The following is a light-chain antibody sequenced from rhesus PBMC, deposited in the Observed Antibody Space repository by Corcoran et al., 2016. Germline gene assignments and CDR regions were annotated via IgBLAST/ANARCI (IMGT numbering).Light chain of an antibody. V-gene: IGKV1S8*01. CDR3: QHSYDTPLT. Sequence: IQMTQSPSALSASVGDRVTISCRASQNIYTKLAWYQQKPGKAPKYLIYAASSLQTGIPSRFSGIGSGTDFTLPISILQPQDFAVYYCQHSYDTPLTFDGGTKVEIK. CDR1: QNIYTK. CDR2: AAS. J-gene: IGKJ4*01.